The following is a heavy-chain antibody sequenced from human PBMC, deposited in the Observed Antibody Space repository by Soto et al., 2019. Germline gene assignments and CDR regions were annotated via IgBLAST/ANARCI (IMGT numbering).Heavy chain of an antibody. Sequence: HPGGSLRLSCAASGFAFSSYAMSWVRQAPGKGLEWVSAISGSGGSTYYADSVKGRFTISRDNSKNTLYLQMNSLRAEDTAVYYCAKDLLGGDYTFGNWFDPWGQGTLVTVS. CDR2: ISGSGGST. CDR1: GFAFSSYA. J-gene: IGHJ5*02. D-gene: IGHD4-4*01. CDR3: AKDLLGGDYTFGNWFDP. V-gene: IGHV3-23*01.